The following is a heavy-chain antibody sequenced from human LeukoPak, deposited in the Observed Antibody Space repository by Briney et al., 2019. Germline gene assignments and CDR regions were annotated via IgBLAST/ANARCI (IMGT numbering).Heavy chain of an antibody. V-gene: IGHV4-59*01. CDR1: GGSISSYY. D-gene: IGHD6-13*01. J-gene: IGHJ3*02. CDR3: ARARRTLVIAAASAFDI. Sequence: SETLSLTCTVSGGSISSYYWSWIRQPPGKGLEWIGYIYYSGSTNYNPSLKSRVTISVDTSKNQFSLKLSSVTAADTAVYYCARARRTLVIAAASAFDIWGQGTMVTVSS. CDR2: IYYSGST.